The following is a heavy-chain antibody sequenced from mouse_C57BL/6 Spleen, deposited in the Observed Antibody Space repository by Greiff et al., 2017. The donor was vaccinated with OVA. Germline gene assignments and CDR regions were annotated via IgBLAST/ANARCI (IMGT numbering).Heavy chain of an antibody. J-gene: IGHJ1*03. V-gene: IGHV1-80*01. CDR2: IYPGDGDT. Sequence: QVQLQQSGAELVKPGASVKISCKASGYAFSSYWMNWVKQRPGKGLEWIGQIYPGDGDTNYNGKFKGKATLTADKSSSTAYMQLSSLTSEDSAVYFCARGYDGYYDWYFDVWGTGTTVTVSS. CDR1: GYAFSSYW. D-gene: IGHD2-3*01. CDR3: ARGYDGYYDWYFDV.